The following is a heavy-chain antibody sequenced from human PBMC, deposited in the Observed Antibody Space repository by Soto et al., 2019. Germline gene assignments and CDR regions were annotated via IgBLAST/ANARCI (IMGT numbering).Heavy chain of an antibody. D-gene: IGHD4-17*01. CDR2: IYYSGNT. J-gene: IGHJ4*02. Sequence: SETPSLTCTVSGGSISDGGYYWSWIRQPPGKGLEWIGCIYYSGNTYYNPSLKSRVTISVDTSKNQFSLKLSSVTAADTAVYYCARVYGDYLDYWGQGTLVTVSS. CDR1: GGSISDGGYY. CDR3: ARVYGDYLDY. V-gene: IGHV4-61*08.